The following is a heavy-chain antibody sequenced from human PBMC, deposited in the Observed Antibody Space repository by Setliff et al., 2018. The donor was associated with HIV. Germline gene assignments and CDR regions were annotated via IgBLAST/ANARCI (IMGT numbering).Heavy chain of an antibody. CDR1: GYTFTFYS. CDR3: ARAAVAGPWRKLDY. D-gene: IGHD6-19*01. Sequence: ASVKVSCKASGYTFTFYSIHWVRQAPGHGLEWMGIINPSGGSTSYSQRLQGRVAMTTDTSTRTAYMELRSLRSDDTAVYYCARAAVAGPWRKLDYWGQGTLVTVSS. CDR2: INPSGGST. J-gene: IGHJ4*02. V-gene: IGHV1-46*01.